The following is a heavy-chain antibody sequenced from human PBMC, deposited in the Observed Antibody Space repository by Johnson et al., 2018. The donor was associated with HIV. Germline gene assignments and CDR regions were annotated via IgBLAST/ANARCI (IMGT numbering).Heavy chain of an antibody. CDR2: ISYDGSNK. CDR1: GFIFSNYP. Sequence: QVQLVESGGGVVRPGRSLRLSCAASGFIFSNYPMHWVRQAPGKGLEWVAVISYDGSNKYHADSVKGRFTISRDNSKNTLYLQMNSLRAEDTAVYYCARGLGSSWTGDAFDIWGQGTMVTVSS. CDR3: ARGLGSSWTGDAFDI. J-gene: IGHJ3*02. D-gene: IGHD6-13*01. V-gene: IGHV3-30*04.